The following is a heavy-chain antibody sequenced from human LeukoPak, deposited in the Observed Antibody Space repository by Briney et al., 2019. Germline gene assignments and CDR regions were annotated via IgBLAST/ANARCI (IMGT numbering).Heavy chain of an antibody. CDR2: ISGSGGST. Sequence: GGSLRLSCAASGFTFSSYAMSWVRQAPGKGLEWVSAISGSGGSTYYADSVKGRFTISRDNAKNSLYLQMSSLRAEDTAVYYCALAAAATPIDYWGQGTLVTVSS. CDR3: ALAAAATPIDY. J-gene: IGHJ4*02. D-gene: IGHD6-13*01. CDR1: GFTFSSYA. V-gene: IGHV3-23*01.